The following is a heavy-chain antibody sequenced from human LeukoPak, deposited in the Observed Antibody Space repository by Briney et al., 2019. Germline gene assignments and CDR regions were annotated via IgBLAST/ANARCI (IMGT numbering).Heavy chain of an antibody. CDR1: GGSMNSTSYY. CDR2: IYYSGTT. CDR3: VSPRGFSYGYFDY. D-gene: IGHD5-18*01. J-gene: IGHJ4*02. Sequence: SETLSLTCTVSGGSMNSTSYYWGWIRQPPGKGPDWIANIYYSGTTYYNPSLKSRVTISVDMSKNQFSLTLGSVSATDTAVYYCVSPRGFSYGYFDYWGQGTLVTVSS. V-gene: IGHV4-39*01.